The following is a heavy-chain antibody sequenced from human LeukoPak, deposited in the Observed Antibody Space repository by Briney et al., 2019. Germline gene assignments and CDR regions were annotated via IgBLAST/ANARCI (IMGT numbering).Heavy chain of an antibody. D-gene: IGHD3-22*01. CDR3: ARGSYYYDSSGYDSFYYFDY. V-gene: IGHV3-21*01. J-gene: IGHJ4*02. CDR1: GFTFSSYS. Sequence: GGSLRLSCAASGFTFSSYSMNWVRQAPGKGLEWVSSISSSSSYIYYADSVKGRFTISRDNAKNSLYLQMNSLRAEDTAVYYCARGSYYYDSSGYDSFYYFDYWGQGTLVTVSS. CDR2: ISSSSSYI.